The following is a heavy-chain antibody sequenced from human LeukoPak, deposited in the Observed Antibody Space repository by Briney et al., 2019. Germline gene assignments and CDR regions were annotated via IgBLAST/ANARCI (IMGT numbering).Heavy chain of an antibody. CDR1: GGTFSSYA. CDR3: ARDKADILTGYYDAFDI. J-gene: IGHJ3*02. Sequence: SVKVSCEASGGTFSSYAISWVRQAPGQGLEWMGGIIPIFGTANYAQKFQGRVTITADKSTSTAYMELSSLRSEDTAVYYCARDKADILTGYYDAFDIWGQGTMVTVSS. V-gene: IGHV1-69*06. D-gene: IGHD3-9*01. CDR2: IIPIFGTA.